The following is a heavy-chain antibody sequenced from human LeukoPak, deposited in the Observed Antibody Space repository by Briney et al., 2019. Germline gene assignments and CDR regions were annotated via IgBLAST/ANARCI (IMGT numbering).Heavy chain of an antibody. Sequence: GSLRLSCAASGFTFSSYALSWVRQAPGKGLEWVSAISGSGGSTYYADSVKGRFTISRDNSKNTLYLQMNSLRAEDTAVYYCARGDDYGYYFDYWGQGTLVTVSS. J-gene: IGHJ4*02. CDR1: GFTFSSYA. D-gene: IGHD4-17*01. CDR3: ARGDDYGYYFDY. CDR2: ISGSGGST. V-gene: IGHV3-23*01.